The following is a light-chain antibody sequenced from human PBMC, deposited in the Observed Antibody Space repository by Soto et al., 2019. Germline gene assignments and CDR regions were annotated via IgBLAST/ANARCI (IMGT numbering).Light chain of an antibody. CDR2: EGS. CDR3: CSYAGSSTYV. V-gene: IGLV2-23*01. Sequence: QSVLTQPASVSGSPGQSITISCTRTSSDVGSYNFVSWYQQHPGKAPKLMIYEGSKRPSGVSNRFSGSKSGNTASLTISGLQAEDEADYYCCSYAGSSTYVFGTGTKLTVL. CDR1: SSDVGSYNF. J-gene: IGLJ1*01.